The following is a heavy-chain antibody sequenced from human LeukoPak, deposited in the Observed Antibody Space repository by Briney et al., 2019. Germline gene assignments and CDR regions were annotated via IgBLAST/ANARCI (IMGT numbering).Heavy chain of an antibody. J-gene: IGHJ4*02. CDR1: GYRFTSYW. D-gene: IGHD5-18*01. CDR3: ASAYSYIHFDY. CDR2: IYPGDSGT. Sequence: GESLKISCKGSGYRFTSYWIGWVRQMPGKGLEWMGFIYPGDSGTRYSPSFQGQVTISADKSINTAYLQWSSLKASDTAMYYCASAYSYIHFDYWGQGTLVTVSS. V-gene: IGHV5-51*01.